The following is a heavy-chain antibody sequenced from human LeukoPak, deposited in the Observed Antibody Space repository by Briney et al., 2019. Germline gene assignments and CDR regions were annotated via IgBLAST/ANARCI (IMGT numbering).Heavy chain of an antibody. CDR1: GFTFSSYA. D-gene: IGHD5-18*01. J-gene: IGHJ3*02. Sequence: GGSLRLSCAASGFTFSSYAMHWVRQAPGKGLEWVAVISYDGSNKYYADSVKGRFTISRDNSKNTLYHQMNSLRAEDTAVYYCARDRLQLWLLHDAFDIWGQGTMVTVSS. CDR3: ARDRLQLWLLHDAFDI. CDR2: ISYDGSNK. V-gene: IGHV3-30-3*01.